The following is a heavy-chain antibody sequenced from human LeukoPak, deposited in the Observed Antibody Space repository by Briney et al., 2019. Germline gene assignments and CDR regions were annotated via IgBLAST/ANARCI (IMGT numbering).Heavy chain of an antibody. CDR3: ARSYYYDTMDV. D-gene: IGHD3-22*01. V-gene: IGHV4-34*01. CDR1: GGSFSGYY. CDR2: INHSGST. J-gene: IGHJ6*02. Sequence: SSETLSLTCAVYGGSFSGYYWSWIRQPPGKGLEWIGEINHSGSTNYNPSLKSRVTISVDTSKNQFSLKLSSVTAADTAVYYCARSYYYDTMDVWGQGTTVTVSS.